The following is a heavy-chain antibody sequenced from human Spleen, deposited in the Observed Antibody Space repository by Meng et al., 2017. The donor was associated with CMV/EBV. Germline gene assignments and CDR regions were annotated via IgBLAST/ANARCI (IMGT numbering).Heavy chain of an antibody. CDR1: GFTFSSHN. Sequence: GGSLRLSCAAFGFTFSSHNMNWLRQAPGKGLEWVSSISSSSSHIYYADSMKGRFTISRDNAKNSLYLQMNSLRAEDTAVYYCARDQRDRDGNHYNLDVWGQGTTVTVSS. J-gene: IGHJ6*02. CDR3: ARDQRDRDGNHYNLDV. D-gene: IGHD1-14*01. V-gene: IGHV3-21*01. CDR2: ISSSSSHI.